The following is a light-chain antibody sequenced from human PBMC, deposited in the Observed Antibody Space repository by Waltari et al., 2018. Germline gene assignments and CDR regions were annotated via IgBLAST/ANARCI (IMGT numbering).Light chain of an antibody. CDR1: SSDIGRYNL. V-gene: IGLV2-23*02. CDR2: DVT. CDR3: CSYAGDSLWV. J-gene: IGLJ3*02. Sequence: QSALTQPASVSASPGQSITIPCKGTSSDIGRYNLVSWYQQHPGKAPKVMIYDVTKRPSGVSNRFYGSKSGYTASLTVSGLQAEDESDYYCCSYAGDSLWVFGGGTKLTVL.